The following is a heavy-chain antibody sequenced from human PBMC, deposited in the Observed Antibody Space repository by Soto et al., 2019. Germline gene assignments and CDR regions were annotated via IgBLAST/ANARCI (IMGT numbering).Heavy chain of an antibody. D-gene: IGHD6-19*01. J-gene: IGHJ4*02. CDR2: ISYDGSKT. CDR1: GFTFSGYG. Sequence: GGSLRLSCAASGFTFSGYGMHWVRQAPGKGLEWVALISYDGSKTYYADSVKGRLTVSRDNSENTLNLQMSSLRPEDTAVYYCAKDSSGGSSVADYWGQGTLVTVSS. CDR3: AKDSSGGSSVADY. V-gene: IGHV3-30*18.